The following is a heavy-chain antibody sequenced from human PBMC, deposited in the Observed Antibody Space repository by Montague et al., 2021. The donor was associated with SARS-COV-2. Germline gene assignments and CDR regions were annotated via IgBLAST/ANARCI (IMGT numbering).Heavy chain of an antibody. CDR2: VYHSGYT. Sequence: SETLSLICSVSGFSISSGFYWAWQSPGKGPEWIGTVYHSGYTHYNPSLKGRVTVSIDTSKNQFSLTVTSVTAADTAVYFCARRGYTGSDYFDYWGQGTLVTVSS. J-gene: IGHJ4*02. D-gene: IGHD5-12*01. CDR1: GFSISSGFY. CDR3: ARRGYTGSDYFDY. V-gene: IGHV4-38-2*01.